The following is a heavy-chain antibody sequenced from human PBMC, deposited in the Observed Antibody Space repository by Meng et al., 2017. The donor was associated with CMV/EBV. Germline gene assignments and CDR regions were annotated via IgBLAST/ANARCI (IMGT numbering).Heavy chain of an antibody. CDR3: ARVWVRPAVLRFLKSVRFDP. J-gene: IGHJ5*02. Sequence: HVQLSQWGPRLLKPSETLSLPFACYGGSFSGYYWSWIRQPPGKGLEWIGEINHSGRTNYNPSLKSRVTISVDTSKNQFSLKLSSVTAADTAVYYCARVWVRPAVLRFLKSVRFDPWGQGTLVTVSS. CDR2: INHSGRT. D-gene: IGHD3-3*01. V-gene: IGHV4-34*01. CDR1: GGSFSGYY.